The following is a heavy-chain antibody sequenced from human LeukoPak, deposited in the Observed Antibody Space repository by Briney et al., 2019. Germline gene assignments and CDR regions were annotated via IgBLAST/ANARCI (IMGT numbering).Heavy chain of an antibody. V-gene: IGHV3-30-3*01. D-gene: IGHD2-21*02. Sequence: PGRSLRLSCAASGFTFSSYAMHWVRQAPGKGLEWVAVISYDGSNKYYADSVKGRFTISRDNSKNTLYLQMNSLRAEDTAVYYCAREGMTQTAFDIWGQGTMVTVSS. CDR3: AREGMTQTAFDI. J-gene: IGHJ3*02. CDR1: GFTFSSYA. CDR2: ISYDGSNK.